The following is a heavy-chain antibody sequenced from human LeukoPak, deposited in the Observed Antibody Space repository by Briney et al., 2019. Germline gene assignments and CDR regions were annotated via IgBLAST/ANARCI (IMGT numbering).Heavy chain of an antibody. J-gene: IGHJ4*02. CDR2: FDPEDGET. CDR1: GYTLTELS. V-gene: IGHV1-24*01. Sequence: ASVKVSCKVSGYTLTELSMHWVRQAPGKGLEWMGGFDPEDGETIYAQKFQGRVTMTEDTSTDTAYMELSSLRSEDTAVYYCVQKGGYVVDTDYWAREPWSPSPQ. CDR3: VQKGGYVVDTDY. D-gene: IGHD5-18*01.